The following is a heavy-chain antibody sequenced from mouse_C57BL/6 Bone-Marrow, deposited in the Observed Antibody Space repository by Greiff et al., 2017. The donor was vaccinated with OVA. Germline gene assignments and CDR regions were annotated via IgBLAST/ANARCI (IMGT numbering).Heavy chain of an antibody. CDR3: ARKRGLLGGFAY. Sequence: QVQLQQSGPGLVQPSQSLSITCTVSGFSLTSYGVHWVRQSPGKGLEWLGVLWSGGSTDYNAAFISRLSISKDNSKSQVFFKMNSLQADDTAIEYCARKRGLLGGFAYWGQGTLVTVSA. CDR1: GFSLTSYG. J-gene: IGHJ3*01. D-gene: IGHD3-3*01. V-gene: IGHV2-2*01. CDR2: LWSGGST.